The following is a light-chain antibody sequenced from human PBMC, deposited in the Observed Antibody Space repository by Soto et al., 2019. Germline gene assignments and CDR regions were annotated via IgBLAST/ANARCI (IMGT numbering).Light chain of an antibody. J-gene: IGKJ4*01. CDR1: QSVSSSY. CDR2: GAS. Sequence: IVVTQSPGTLSLSPGERATLSCRASQSVSSSYLAWYQQKPGQAPRLLIYGASSRATGIPDRFSGSGSGTDFTLTISRLEPEDFAVYYCQQYGSSPLTFGGGTTVDIK. CDR3: QQYGSSPLT. V-gene: IGKV3-20*01.